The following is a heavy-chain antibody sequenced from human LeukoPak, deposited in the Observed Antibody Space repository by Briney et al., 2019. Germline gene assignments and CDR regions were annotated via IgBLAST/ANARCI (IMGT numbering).Heavy chain of an antibody. Sequence: SETLSLTCAVSGYSISSGYYWGWIRQPPGKGLEWIGSIYHSGSTYYNPSLKSRVTISVDTSKNQFSLKLSSVTAADTAVYYCARSNTYSPLWFDPWGQGTLFTVSS. CDR1: GYSISSGYY. V-gene: IGHV4-38-2*01. D-gene: IGHD2-21*01. CDR2: IYHSGST. J-gene: IGHJ5*02. CDR3: ARSNTYSPLWFDP.